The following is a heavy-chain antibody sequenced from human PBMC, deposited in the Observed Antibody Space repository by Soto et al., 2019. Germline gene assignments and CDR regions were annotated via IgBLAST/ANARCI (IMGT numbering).Heavy chain of an antibody. CDR3: ARDPGDLYSGYDFSGRGVRDYYGMDV. CDR2: IWYDGSNK. CDR1: GFTFSSYG. Sequence: GGSLRLSCAASGFTFSSYGMHWVRQAPGKGLEWVAVIWYDGSNKYYADSVKGRFTISRDNSKNTLYLQMNSLRAEDTAVYYCARDPGDLYSGYDFSGRGVRDYYGMDVWGQGTTVTVSS. J-gene: IGHJ6*02. D-gene: IGHD5-12*01. V-gene: IGHV3-33*01.